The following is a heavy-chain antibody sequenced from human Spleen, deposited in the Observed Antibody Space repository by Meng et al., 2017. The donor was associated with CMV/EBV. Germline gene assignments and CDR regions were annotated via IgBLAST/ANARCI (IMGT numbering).Heavy chain of an antibody. Sequence: GESLKISCTVSGFTFSNNWMTWVRQAPGKGLEWVAVIWYDGSNKYYADSVKGRFAISRDNSKNTLYLQMNSLRAEDTAVYYCAKAVYYGSGSLPHYYYYGMDVWGQGTTVTVSS. V-gene: IGHV3-33*06. CDR3: AKAVYYGSGSLPHYYYYGMDV. J-gene: IGHJ6*02. CDR1: GFTFSNNW. CDR2: IWYDGSNK. D-gene: IGHD3-10*01.